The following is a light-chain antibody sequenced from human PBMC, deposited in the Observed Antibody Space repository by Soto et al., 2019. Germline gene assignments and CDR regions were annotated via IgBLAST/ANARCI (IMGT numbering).Light chain of an antibody. CDR2: DAS. Sequence: DSDMTQSPSTLSASVGDRVTITCRASQTIRRWLAWYQQRPGKAPKVLIYDASTLESGVPARFSGSGSETEFTLTISSLQPEDSATYYCQHYNSDPWTFGQGTKVDIK. CDR1: QTIRRW. CDR3: QHYNSDPWT. V-gene: IGKV1-5*01. J-gene: IGKJ1*01.